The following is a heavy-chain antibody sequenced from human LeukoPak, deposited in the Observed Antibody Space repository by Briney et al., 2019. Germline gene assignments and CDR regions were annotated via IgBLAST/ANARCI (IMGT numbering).Heavy chain of an antibody. V-gene: IGHV1-69*04. CDR1: GGTFSSYA. J-gene: IGHJ4*02. CDR2: IIPILGIA. CDR3: ASSNYYDSSGYYSNDY. D-gene: IGHD3-22*01. Sequence: ASVKVSCKASGGTFSSYAISWVRQAPGQGLEWMGRIIPILGIANYAQKFQGRVTITADKSTSTAYMELSSLRSEDTAVYYCASSNYYDSSGYYSNDYWGQGTLVTVSS.